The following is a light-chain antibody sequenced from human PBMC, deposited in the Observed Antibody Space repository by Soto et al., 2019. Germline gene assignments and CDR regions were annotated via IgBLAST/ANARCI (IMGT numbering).Light chain of an antibody. V-gene: IGKV3-15*01. J-gene: IGKJ2*01. CDR1: QSVSSN. CDR2: GAS. Sequence: EIVMTQSPATLSVSPGERATLSCRASQSVSSNLAWYQQKPGQAPRLLIYGASTRATGIPARFSGSGSGTEFDLTISSLQSEDFVVYYCQQYNNWPPFTFGQGNKLEIK. CDR3: QQYNNWPPFT.